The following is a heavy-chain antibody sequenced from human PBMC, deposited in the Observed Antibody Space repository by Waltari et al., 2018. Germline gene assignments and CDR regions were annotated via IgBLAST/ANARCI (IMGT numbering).Heavy chain of an antibody. CDR3: ARQPYYYDSSGWYFDL. Sequence: QLQLQESGPGLVKPSETLSLTCTVSGGSISSSSYYWGWIRQPPGKGLEWIGSIYYSGSTYYNPSRKSRVTISVDTSKNQFSLKLSSVTAADTAVYYCARQPYYYDSSGWYFDLWGRGTLVTVSS. CDR2: IYYSGST. CDR1: GGSISSSSYY. V-gene: IGHV4-39*01. D-gene: IGHD3-22*01. J-gene: IGHJ2*01.